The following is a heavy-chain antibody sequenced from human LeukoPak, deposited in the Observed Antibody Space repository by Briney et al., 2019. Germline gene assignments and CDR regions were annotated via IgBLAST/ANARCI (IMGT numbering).Heavy chain of an antibody. J-gene: IGHJ5*02. Sequence: SEALSLTCTVSGGSISTDLYYWTWIRQPAGKGLEWIGRIYSNGWTDYNPPLKSRVSISIDTSKNHFSLKMSLATAADTALYYCARGSGWNSFDPWGQGTLVTVSS. D-gene: IGHD6-19*01. CDR2: IYSNGWT. CDR3: ARGSGWNSFDP. V-gene: IGHV4-61*02. CDR1: GGSISTDLYY.